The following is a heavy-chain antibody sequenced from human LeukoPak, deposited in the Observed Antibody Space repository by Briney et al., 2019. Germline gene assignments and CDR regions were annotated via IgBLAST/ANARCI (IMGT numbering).Heavy chain of an antibody. Sequence: GESLKISCKGSGYSFTSYWIGWVRQMPGKGLEWMGIIYPGDSDTRYSPSFQGQVTISADKSISTAYLQWSSLKASDTAIYYCARTLVVAATPRWFDIWGQGTMVAVSS. CDR3: ARTLVVAATPRWFDI. CDR1: GYSFTSYW. D-gene: IGHD2-15*01. CDR2: IYPGDSDT. J-gene: IGHJ3*02. V-gene: IGHV5-51*01.